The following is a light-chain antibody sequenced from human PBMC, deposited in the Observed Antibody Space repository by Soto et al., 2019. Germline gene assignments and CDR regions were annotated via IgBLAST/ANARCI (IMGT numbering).Light chain of an antibody. Sequence: NFMLTQPQSVSESPGKTIIISCTRSSGSIASNYVQWYQQRPGSAPTTLIYEDDQRPSGVPDRFAGSIDRSSNSASLTISGLKTEDEADYFCQSYDTSNPMVFGGGTKVTVL. CDR1: SGSIASNY. V-gene: IGLV6-57*04. J-gene: IGLJ2*01. CDR2: EDD. CDR3: QSYDTSNPMV.